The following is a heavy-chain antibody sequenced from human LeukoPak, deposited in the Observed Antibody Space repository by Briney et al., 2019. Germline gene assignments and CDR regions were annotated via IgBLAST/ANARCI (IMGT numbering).Heavy chain of an antibody. D-gene: IGHD6-13*01. CDR3: AKVKQQQLVGGFDH. CDR1: GFTFRYYA. V-gene: IGHV3-23*01. CDR2: ISDSGDST. Sequence: PGGSLRLSCAASGFTFRYYAMNWVRQAPGKGLEWVSVISDSGDSTYYADSVKGRFTISRDNSKNTLYLQLNSLRVEDMAVYYCAKVKQQQLVGGFDHWGQGTLVTVSS. J-gene: IGHJ4*02.